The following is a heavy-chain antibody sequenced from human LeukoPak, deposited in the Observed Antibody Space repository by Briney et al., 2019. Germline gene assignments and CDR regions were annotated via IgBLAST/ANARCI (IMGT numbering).Heavy chain of an antibody. CDR3: ARLQRSGHYYYYGMDV. CDR1: GFSLSTSGVC. CDR2: IDWDDDK. J-gene: IGHJ6*02. D-gene: IGHD1-1*01. V-gene: IGHV2-70*01. Sequence: SGPTLVNPTQTLTLTCTFSGFSLSTSGVCVSWIRQPPGKALEWLALIDWDDDKYYSTSLKTRLTISKDTSKNQVVLTMTNMDPVDTATYYCARLQRSGHYYYYGMDVWGQGTTVTVSS.